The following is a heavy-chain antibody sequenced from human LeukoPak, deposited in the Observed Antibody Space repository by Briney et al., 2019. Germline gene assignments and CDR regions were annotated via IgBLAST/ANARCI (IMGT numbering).Heavy chain of an antibody. V-gene: IGHV3-33*01. CDR1: GFTFSSYG. Sequence: GRFLRLSCAASGFTFSSYGMHWVRQAPGKGLEWVAVIWYDGRNKYYADSVKGRFTISRDNSKNTLYLQMNSLRAEDTAVYYCARGNYDSSGSLDYWGQGTLVTVSS. J-gene: IGHJ4*02. CDR2: IWYDGRNK. D-gene: IGHD3-22*01. CDR3: ARGNYDSSGSLDY.